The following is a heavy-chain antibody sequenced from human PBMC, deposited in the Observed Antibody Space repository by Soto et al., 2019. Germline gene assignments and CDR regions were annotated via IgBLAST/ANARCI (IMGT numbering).Heavy chain of an antibody. D-gene: IGHD1-1*01. V-gene: IGHV3-23*01. J-gene: IGHJ4*02. CDR1: GFTFSSYA. CDR3: AKDRGPNSGPNWNDNFDY. Sequence: EVQLLESGGDLVQPGGSLRLSCAASGFTFSSYAMNWVRQAPGKGLEWVSAISGSGGSTYYADSVKGRFTISRDNSRNTLCLQMNSLRAEDTAVYYCAKDRGPNSGPNWNDNFDYWGQGTLVTVSS. CDR2: ISGSGGST.